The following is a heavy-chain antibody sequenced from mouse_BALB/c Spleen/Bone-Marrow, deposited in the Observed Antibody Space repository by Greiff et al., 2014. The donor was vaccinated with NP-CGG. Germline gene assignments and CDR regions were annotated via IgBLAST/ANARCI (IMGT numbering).Heavy chain of an antibody. V-gene: IGHV5-4*02. CDR2: ISDGGGYT. J-gene: IGHJ4*01. CDR1: GFTFSDYY. Sequence: EVKLMESGGGLVKPGGSLKPSCAASGFTFSDYYMYWVRQTPEKRLEWVATISDGGGYTYYPDSVWGRFTISRDNAKNNLYLQMSSLKSEDTAMYYCARSGERYGAMDYWGQGTSVTVFS. D-gene: IGHD2-10*02. CDR3: ARSGERYGAMDY.